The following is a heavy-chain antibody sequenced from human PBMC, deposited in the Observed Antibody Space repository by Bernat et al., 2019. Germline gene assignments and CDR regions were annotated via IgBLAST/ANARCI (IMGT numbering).Heavy chain of an antibody. Sequence: QVQLVQSGAEVKKPGSSVKVSCKASGGTFSSYAISWLRQAPGQGLEWMGGIIPIFGTANYAQKFQGRVTITADKSTSTAYMGLSSLRSEDTAVYYCARVESTVVTPGGGMDVWGQGTTVTVSS. CDR3: ARVESTVVTPGGGMDV. CDR1: GGTFSSYA. V-gene: IGHV1-69*06. CDR2: IIPIFGTA. D-gene: IGHD4-23*01. J-gene: IGHJ6*02.